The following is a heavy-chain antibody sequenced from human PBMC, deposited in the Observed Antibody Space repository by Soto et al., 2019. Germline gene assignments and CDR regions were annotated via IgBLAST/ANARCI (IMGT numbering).Heavy chain of an antibody. V-gene: IGHV3-23*01. CDR1: GFTFSSYA. Sequence: PGGSLRLSCAASGFTFSSYAMTWVRQARGKGLEWVSIISGSGGSTYYADSVKGRFTISRDDSKNTLFLQMNSLTAEDTAVYFCAKRRGAGGHFDYWGQGALVTVSS. CDR3: AKRRGAGGHFDY. D-gene: IGHD2-15*01. J-gene: IGHJ4*02. CDR2: ISGSGGST.